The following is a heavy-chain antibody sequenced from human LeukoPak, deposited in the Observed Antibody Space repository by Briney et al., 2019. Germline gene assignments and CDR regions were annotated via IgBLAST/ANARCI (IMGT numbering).Heavy chain of an antibody. J-gene: IGHJ4*02. Sequence: SETLSLTCTVSGGSISSYYWSWIRQPPGKGLEWIGYIYYSGSTNYNPSLKSRVTISVDTSKNQFSLRLSSVTAADTAVYYCARVDDSSVIDYWGQGTLVTVSS. CDR1: GGSISSYY. V-gene: IGHV4-59*01. D-gene: IGHD3-22*01. CDR2: IYYSGST. CDR3: ARVDDSSVIDY.